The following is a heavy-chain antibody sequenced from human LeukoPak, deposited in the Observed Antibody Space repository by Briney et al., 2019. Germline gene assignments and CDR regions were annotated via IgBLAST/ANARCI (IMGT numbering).Heavy chain of an antibody. Sequence: ASVKVSCKASGYTFTDYYMHWVRQAPGQGLEWMGWVNTHTGATNYAQKFQGAVTMTRDTSISTAYMELSRPRSDDTAMYYCARSGRGHVYGFFDYWGQGTLVTVSS. D-gene: IGHD3-10*01. CDR2: VNTHTGAT. V-gene: IGHV1-2*02. CDR3: ARSGRGHVYGFFDY. CDR1: GYTFTDYY. J-gene: IGHJ4*02.